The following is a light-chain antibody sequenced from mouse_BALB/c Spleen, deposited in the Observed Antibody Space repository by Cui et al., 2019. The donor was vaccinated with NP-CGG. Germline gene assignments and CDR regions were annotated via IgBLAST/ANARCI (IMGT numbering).Light chain of an antibody. CDR3: ALWYSNHWV. V-gene: IGLV1*01. Sequence: QAVVTQDSALTTSPGETVTLTCRSSTGAVTTSNYANWVQEKPDHLFTGLIGGTNNRAPGVPARFSGSLIGDKAALTITGARTEDEAIYFCALWYSNHWVFGGGTKLTVL. CDR2: GTN. J-gene: IGLJ1*01. CDR1: TGAVTTSNY.